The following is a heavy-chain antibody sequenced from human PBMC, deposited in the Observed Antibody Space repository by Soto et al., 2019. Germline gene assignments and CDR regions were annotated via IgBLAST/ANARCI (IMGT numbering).Heavy chain of an antibody. V-gene: IGHV3-30-3*01. CDR1: GFTFSSYA. D-gene: IGHD3-3*01. CDR3: ARAGDFWSGYSDYYYYGMDV. J-gene: IGHJ6*02. Sequence: LRLSCAASGFTFSSYAMHWVRQAPGKGLEWVAVISYDGSNKYYADSVKGRFTISRDNSKNTLYLQMNSLRAEDTAVYYCARAGDFWSGYSDYYYYGMDVWGHGTTVTVSS. CDR2: ISYDGSNK.